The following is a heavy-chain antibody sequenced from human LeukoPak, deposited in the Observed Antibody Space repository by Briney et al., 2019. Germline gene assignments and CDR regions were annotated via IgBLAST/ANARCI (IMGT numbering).Heavy chain of an antibody. CDR1: GFTFSSYA. CDR3: AAANENYQLPPN. Sequence: PGGSLRLSCAASGFTFSSYAMSWVRQAPGKGLQWVSSISGSGDSTYYADSVKGRFTISRDNSKNTLYLQMSSLRAEDTALYYCAAANENYQLPPNWGQGTLVTVSS. V-gene: IGHV3-23*01. D-gene: IGHD2-2*01. CDR2: ISGSGDST. J-gene: IGHJ4*02.